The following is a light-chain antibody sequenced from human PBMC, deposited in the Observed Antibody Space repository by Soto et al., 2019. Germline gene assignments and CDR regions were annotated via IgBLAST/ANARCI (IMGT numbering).Light chain of an antibody. CDR3: QQSDSTPQT. CDR2: AAS. Sequence: DIQMTQSPSSLSASVGDRVTISCRASQRIRNYVSWYQQKPGTAPKLLIRAASTLQSGVPSRCSGSGSETDFTLTISSLQIEDFANYFCQQSDSTPQTFGQGTNVEI. J-gene: IGKJ1*01. V-gene: IGKV1-39*01. CDR1: QRIRNY.